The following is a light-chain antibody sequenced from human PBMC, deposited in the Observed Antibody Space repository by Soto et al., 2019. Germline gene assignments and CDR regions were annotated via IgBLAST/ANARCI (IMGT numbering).Light chain of an antibody. V-gene: IGKV2-30*01. CDR2: KVS. Sequence: DVVVTQSPLSLPVTLGQPASISCRSSQSLVYSDGNTYLNWFQQRPGQSPRRLIYKVSNRESGVPDRFSGSGAGTDFRLKIRRVEAEDVGVYYWMPGNNWPPDFGQGTKVDIK. CDR3: MPGNNWPPD. J-gene: IGKJ1*01. CDR1: QSLVYSDGNTY.